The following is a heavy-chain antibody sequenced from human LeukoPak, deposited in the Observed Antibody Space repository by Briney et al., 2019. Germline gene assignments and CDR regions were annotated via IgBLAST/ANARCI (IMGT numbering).Heavy chain of an antibody. V-gene: IGHV1-69*05. CDR2: IIPIFGTA. Sequence: ASVKVSCKASGGTFSSYAISWVRQAPGQGLEWMGGIIPIFGTASYAQKFQGRVTMTRDTSTSTVYMELSSLRSEDTAVYYCARCGEPSYDILTGYSRFDYWGQGTLVTVSS. J-gene: IGHJ4*02. CDR3: ARCGEPSYDILTGYSRFDY. D-gene: IGHD3-9*01. CDR1: GGTFSSYA.